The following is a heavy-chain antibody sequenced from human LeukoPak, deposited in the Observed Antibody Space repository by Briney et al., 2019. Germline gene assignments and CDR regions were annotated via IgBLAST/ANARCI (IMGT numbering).Heavy chain of an antibody. CDR2: ISAYNGNT. J-gene: IGHJ4*02. CDR3: ARDRDYYYDSSGYYLGYFDY. CDR1: GYTFTSYG. Sequence: GASVKVSCKASGYTFTSYGISWVRQAPGQGLEWMGWISAYNGNTNYAQKLQGRVTMTTDTSTSTAYMELRSLRSDDTAVYYCARDRDYYYDSSGYYLGYFDYWGQGTLVTVSS. D-gene: IGHD3-22*01. V-gene: IGHV1-18*01.